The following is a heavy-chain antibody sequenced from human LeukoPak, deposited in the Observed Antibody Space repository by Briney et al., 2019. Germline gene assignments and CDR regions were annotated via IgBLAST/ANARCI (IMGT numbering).Heavy chain of an antibody. J-gene: IGHJ6*02. CDR3: AGGPLDGVVIIDYYYGMDV. CDR1: GGSFSGYY. V-gene: IGHV4-34*01. CDR2: INHSGST. D-gene: IGHD3-3*01. Sequence: SETLSLTCAVYGGSFSGYYWSWIRQPPGKGLEWIGEINHSGSTNYNPSLKSRVTISVDTSKNQFSLKLSSVTAADTAVYYCAGGPLDGVVIIDYYYGMDVWGQGTTVTVSS.